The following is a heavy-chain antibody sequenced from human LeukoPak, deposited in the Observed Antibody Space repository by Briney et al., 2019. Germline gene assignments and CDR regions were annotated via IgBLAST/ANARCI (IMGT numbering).Heavy chain of an antibody. CDR3: AKGFGLFSGYIRGFDY. CDR2: INSDGSST. CDR1: GFTFSSYW. V-gene: IGHV3-74*01. Sequence: GGSLRLSCAASGFTFSSYWMHWVRHAPGKGLVWVSRINSDGSSTSYADSVKGRFTISRDNSKNTLYLQMNSLRAEDTAVYYCAKGFGLFSGYIRGFDYWGQGTLVTVSS. J-gene: IGHJ4*02. D-gene: IGHD3-22*01.